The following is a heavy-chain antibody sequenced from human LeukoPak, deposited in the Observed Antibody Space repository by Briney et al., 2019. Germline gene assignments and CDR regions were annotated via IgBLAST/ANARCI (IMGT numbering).Heavy chain of an antibody. J-gene: IGHJ4*02. CDR1: GFTFSSYA. Sequence: PGGSLRLSCAASGFTFSSYAMHWVRQAPGKGLEWVAVISYDGSNKYYADSVKGRLTISRDNSKNTLYLQMNSLRAEDTAVYYCARDLWDTWGAKYYFDYWGQGTLVTVSS. CDR3: ARDLWDTWGAKYYFDY. D-gene: IGHD3-16*01. V-gene: IGHV3-30*04. CDR2: ISYDGSNK.